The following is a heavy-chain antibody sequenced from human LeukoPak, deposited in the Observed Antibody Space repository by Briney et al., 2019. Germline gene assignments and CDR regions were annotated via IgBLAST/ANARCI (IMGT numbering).Heavy chain of an antibody. Sequence: GSLRLSCAASGFTFSSYAMSWVRQPPGKGLEWIGEINHSGSTNYNPSLKSRVTISVDTSKNQFSLKLSSVTAADTAVYYCVKVTTVAFDIWGQGTMVTVSS. D-gene: IGHD4-17*01. CDR1: GFTFSSYA. CDR2: INHSGST. J-gene: IGHJ3*02. CDR3: VKVTTVAFDI. V-gene: IGHV4-34*08.